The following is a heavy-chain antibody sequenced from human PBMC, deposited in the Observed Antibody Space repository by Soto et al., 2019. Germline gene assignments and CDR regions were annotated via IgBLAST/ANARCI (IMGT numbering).Heavy chain of an antibody. J-gene: IGHJ5*01. CDR3: ARSSGSYSKWFDS. CDR2: INHSGST. D-gene: IGHD3-10*01. CDR1: GGSFSGYY. V-gene: IGHV4-34*01. Sequence: PSETLSLTCAVYGGSFSGYYWSWIRQPPGKGLEWIGEINHSGSTNYNPSLKSRVTISVDTSITTAYMELTGLSTDDTAVYYCARSSGSYSKWFDSWGQGTLVTVSS.